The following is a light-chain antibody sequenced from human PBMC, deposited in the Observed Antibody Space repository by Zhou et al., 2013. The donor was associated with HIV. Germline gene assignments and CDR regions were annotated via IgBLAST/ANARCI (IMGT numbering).Light chain of an antibody. V-gene: IGKV1-39*01. CDR3: QQSRTSVMT. CDR2: TAS. J-gene: IGKJ5*01. CDR1: ENIDTY. Sequence: DIQLTQSPSSLSASVGDTVTITCRASENIDTYLHWYQQMPGEAPKLLIYTASTLQSGVPSRFSGSGSGTRFTLSINNLQPEDFATYFCQQSRTSVMTFGQGTRLDI.